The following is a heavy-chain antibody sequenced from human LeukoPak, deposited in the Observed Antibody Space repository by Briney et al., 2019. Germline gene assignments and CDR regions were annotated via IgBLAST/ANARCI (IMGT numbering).Heavy chain of an antibody. D-gene: IGHD6-19*01. CDR1: GGSISSGGYS. CDR3: ARDSGWAGFFDY. CDR2: IYHSGST. Sequence: PSETLSLTCAVSGGSISSGGYSWSWIRQPPGKGLEWIGYIYHSGSTYYNPSLKSRVTISVDTSKNQFSLKLSSVTAADTAVYYCARDSGWAGFFDYWGQGTLVTVSS. J-gene: IGHJ4*02. V-gene: IGHV4-30-2*01.